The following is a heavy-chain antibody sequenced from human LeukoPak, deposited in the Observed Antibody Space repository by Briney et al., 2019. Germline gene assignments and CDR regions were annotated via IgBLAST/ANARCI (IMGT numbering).Heavy chain of an antibody. J-gene: IGHJ4*02. Sequence: GGSLRLSCAASGFTFSSYSMNWVRQAPGKGLEWVSSISSSSSYIYYADSVKGRFTISRGNAKNSLYLQMNSLRAEDTAVYYCARDDYDYVWGSYRHHYFDYWGQGTLVTVSS. CDR3: ARDDYDYVWGSYRHHYFDY. V-gene: IGHV3-21*01. CDR1: GFTFSSYS. CDR2: ISSSSSYI. D-gene: IGHD3-16*02.